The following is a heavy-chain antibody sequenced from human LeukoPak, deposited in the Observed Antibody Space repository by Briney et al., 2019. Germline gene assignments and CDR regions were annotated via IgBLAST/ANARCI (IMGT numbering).Heavy chain of an antibody. CDR2: INDISTTI. J-gene: IGHJ4*02. Sequence: GGSLRLSRAGSGFIFSDYYMSWIRQAPGKGLEWVSYINDISTTIYYADSAKGRFTVSRDNAKSSLYLQMNSLRAEDTAVYYCATYYDSGRTYWGQGTLVTVSP. V-gene: IGHV3-11*01. CDR3: ATYYDSGRTY. D-gene: IGHD3-10*01. CDR1: GFIFSDYY.